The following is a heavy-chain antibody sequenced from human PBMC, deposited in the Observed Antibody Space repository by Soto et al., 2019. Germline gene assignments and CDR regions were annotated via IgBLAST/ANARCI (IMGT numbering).Heavy chain of an antibody. CDR2: ISSSGSPI. Sequence: GGSLRLSCAASGFTFSTYNINWVRQAPGKGLEWVSYISSSGSPIYYADSVKGRFTISRDNAKNSLYLQVNGLRDEDTAVYYCARDLRGYSSGWRGVGFDYWGLGTLVTVSS. CDR1: GFTFSTYN. D-gene: IGHD6-19*01. CDR3: ARDLRGYSSGWRGVGFDY. V-gene: IGHV3-48*02. J-gene: IGHJ4*02.